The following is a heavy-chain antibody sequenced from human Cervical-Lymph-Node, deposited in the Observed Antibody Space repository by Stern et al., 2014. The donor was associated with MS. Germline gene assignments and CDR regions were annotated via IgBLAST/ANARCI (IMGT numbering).Heavy chain of an antibody. CDR2: IWYDGSNT. V-gene: IGHV3-33*01. CDR3: ARASERYCSGGTCYWGVDH. J-gene: IGHJ5*02. Sequence: VQLVESGGGVVQPGKSLRLSCAASGFTFSTYGMHWVRQAPGKGLELVAVIWYDGSNTYYADSVKGRFTISRDNSKSTLFLQMNSLRAEDMAVYYCARASERYCSGGTCYWGVDHWGQGTLVTVSS. D-gene: IGHD2-15*01. CDR1: GFTFSTYG.